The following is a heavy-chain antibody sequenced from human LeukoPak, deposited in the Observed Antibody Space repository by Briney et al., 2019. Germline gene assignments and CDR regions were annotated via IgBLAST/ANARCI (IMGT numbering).Heavy chain of an antibody. CDR2: IYYSGST. CDR3: ARRIAVAGTGYY. V-gene: IGHV4-59*08. D-gene: IGHD6-19*01. Sequence: SETLSLTCTVSGGSISSYYWSWIRQPPGKGLEWIGYIYYSGSTNYNPSLKSRVTISVDTSKNQFSLKLSSVTAADTAVYYCARRIAVAGTGYYWGQGTLVTVSS. J-gene: IGHJ4*02. CDR1: GGSISSYY.